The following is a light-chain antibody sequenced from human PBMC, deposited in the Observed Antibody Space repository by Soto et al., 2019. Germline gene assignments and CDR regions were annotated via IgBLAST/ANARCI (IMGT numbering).Light chain of an antibody. CDR1: QSVSSN. Sequence: EIVMTQSPATLSVSPGERATLSYSASQSVSSNLAWYQQKPGQAPRLLIYGASTRATGIPARFSGSGSGTEFTLTISSLQSEDFAVYYCQQYNNCWTFGQGTKVVMK. CDR2: GAS. V-gene: IGKV3-15*01. J-gene: IGKJ1*01. CDR3: QQYNNCWT.